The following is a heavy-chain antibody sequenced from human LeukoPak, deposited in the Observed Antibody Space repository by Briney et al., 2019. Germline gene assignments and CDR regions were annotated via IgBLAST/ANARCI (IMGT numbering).Heavy chain of an antibody. V-gene: IGHV1-18*01. D-gene: IGHD3-22*01. CDR1: TSR. CDR3: ARDLWNFYDDSGYNRDFDS. J-gene: IGHJ5*01. CDR2: IGTYGGDT. Sequence: ASVKVSCKATSRISWVRQAPGQGLEWMGWIGTYGGDTYYAQKFQGRITATTDTSTSTVYMELRNLRSDDTAVYYCARDLWNFYDDSGYNRDFDSWGQGTLVTVSS.